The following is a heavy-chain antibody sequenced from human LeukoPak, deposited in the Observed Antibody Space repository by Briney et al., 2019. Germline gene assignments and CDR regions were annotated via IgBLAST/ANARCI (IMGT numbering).Heavy chain of an antibody. Sequence: PGGSLRLSCAASGFTVSSNYMSWVRQAPGKGLEWVSVIYSGGSTYYADSVKGRFTISRHNSKNTLYLQMNSLRAEDTAVYYCARDWGSTGYDLYDSWGQGTLVTVSS. V-gene: IGHV3-53*04. D-gene: IGHD5-12*01. J-gene: IGHJ4*02. CDR2: IYSGGST. CDR1: GFTVSSNY. CDR3: ARDWGSTGYDLYDS.